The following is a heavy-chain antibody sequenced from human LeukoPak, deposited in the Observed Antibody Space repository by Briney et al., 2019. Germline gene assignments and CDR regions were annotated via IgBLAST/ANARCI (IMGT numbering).Heavy chain of an antibody. CDR3: ARSPYSSSWYESYYFDY. Sequence: ASVKVSCKASGYTFTGYYMHWVRQAPGQGLEWMGWINPNSGGTNYAQKFQGWVTMTRDTSISTAYMELSRLRSDDTAVYYCARSPYSSSWYESYYFDYWGQGTLVTVSS. D-gene: IGHD6-13*01. J-gene: IGHJ4*02. CDR1: GYTFTGYY. CDR2: INPNSGGT. V-gene: IGHV1-2*04.